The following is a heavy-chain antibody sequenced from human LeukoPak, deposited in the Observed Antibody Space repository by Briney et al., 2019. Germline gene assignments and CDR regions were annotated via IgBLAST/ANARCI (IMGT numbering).Heavy chain of an antibody. Sequence: SETLSLTCTVSGGSISSSSYYWGWIRQPPGKGLEWIGSIYYSGSTYYNPSLKSRVTISVDTSKNQFSLKLSSVTAADTAVYYCARQGERYSYGYFDYWGQGTLVTVSS. V-gene: IGHV4-39*01. J-gene: IGHJ4*02. CDR3: ARQGERYSYGYFDY. CDR1: GGSISSSSYY. D-gene: IGHD5-18*01. CDR2: IYYSGST.